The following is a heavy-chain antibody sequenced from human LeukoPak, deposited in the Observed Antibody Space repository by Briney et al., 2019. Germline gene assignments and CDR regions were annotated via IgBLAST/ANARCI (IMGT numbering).Heavy chain of an antibody. CDR2: VSPDGRRT. V-gene: IGHV3-74*01. CDR3: ARVLSYFGSGSYPAY. Sequence: GGSLRLSCAASGFTFTSYWMHWVRQVPGKGLVWIAHVSPDGRRTDYADSVKGRFTVSRDNTNHILYLQMNSLTADDTAAYYCARVLSYFGSGSYPAYWGQGTLVTVSS. CDR1: GFTFTSYW. J-gene: IGHJ4*02. D-gene: IGHD3-10*01.